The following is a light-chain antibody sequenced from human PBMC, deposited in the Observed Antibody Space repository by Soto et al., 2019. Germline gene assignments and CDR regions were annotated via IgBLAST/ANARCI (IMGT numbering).Light chain of an antibody. V-gene: IGKV3-20*01. CDR3: QQYGNSPQT. J-gene: IGKJ1*01. CDR1: QTVSSSF. CDR2: AAS. Sequence: VWTQSAGTLSLSPVERATLSCMASQTVSSSFLAWYQQTPGQAPRLLIYAASSRATGIPDRFSGSGSGTDFTLTISRLEPEDFAVYYCQQYGNSPQTFGQGTKVDIK.